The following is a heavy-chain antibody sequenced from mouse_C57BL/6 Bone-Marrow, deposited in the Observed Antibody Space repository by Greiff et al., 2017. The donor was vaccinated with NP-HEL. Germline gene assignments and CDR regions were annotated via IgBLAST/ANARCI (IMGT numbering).Heavy chain of an antibody. D-gene: IGHD1-3*01. CDR3: ARGASSSTHFDY. J-gene: IGHJ2*01. CDR2: INPNNGGT. V-gene: IGHV1-18*01. CDR1: GYTFTDYN. Sequence: VQLKQSGPELVKPGASVKIPCKASGYTFTDYNMDWVKQSHGKSLEWIGDINPNNGGTIYNQKFKGKATLTVDKSSSTAYMELRSLTSEDTAVYYCARGASSSTHFDYWGQGTTLTVSS.